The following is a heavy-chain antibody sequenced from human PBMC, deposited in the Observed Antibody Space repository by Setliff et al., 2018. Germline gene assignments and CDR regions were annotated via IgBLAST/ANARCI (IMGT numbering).Heavy chain of an antibody. CDR3: ARGFSAAPRP. CDR2: INWNGAGT. Sequence: SGGSLRLSCAASGFTFDDYGMNWVRQAPGKGLEWISGINWNGAGTGYSDSVRGRFTISRDNAKNALFLQMNSLRAEDTAVYYCARGFSAAPRPWGQGTLVTVSS. J-gene: IGHJ5*02. D-gene: IGHD6-13*01. V-gene: IGHV3-20*04. CDR1: GFTFDDYG.